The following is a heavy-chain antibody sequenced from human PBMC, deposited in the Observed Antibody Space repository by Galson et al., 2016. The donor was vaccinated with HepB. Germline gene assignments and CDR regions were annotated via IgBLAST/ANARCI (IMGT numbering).Heavy chain of an antibody. J-gene: IGHJ4*02. Sequence: SVKVSCKASGGTFSSYAISWVRQAPGQGLEWMGGIIPIFGTANYAQKFQGRVTITADKSTSTAYMELSSLRSEDTAVYYCASYSGSYFYHFDYWGQGTLVTVSS. V-gene: IGHV1-69*06. CDR1: GGTFSSYA. CDR3: ASYSGSYFYHFDY. CDR2: IIPIFGTA. D-gene: IGHD1-26*01.